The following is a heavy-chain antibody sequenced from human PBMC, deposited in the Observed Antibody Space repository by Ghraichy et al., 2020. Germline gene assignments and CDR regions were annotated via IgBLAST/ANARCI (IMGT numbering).Heavy chain of an antibody. J-gene: IGHJ6*01. D-gene: IGHD3-22*01. CDR3: SKTPPPSSYVISGYFENRYFCMAV. CDR2: ISYDGSNQ. CDR1: GFTFSSYG. V-gene: IGHV3-30*18. Sequence: GGSLRLSCAASGFTFSSYGMHWVRQAPGKGLEWVAVISYDGSNQYYADSVRGRFAISRDNSKNTLYVQMYSLRPEDTAVYYCSKTPPPSSYVISGYFENRYFCMAVWGQGNTGTVSS.